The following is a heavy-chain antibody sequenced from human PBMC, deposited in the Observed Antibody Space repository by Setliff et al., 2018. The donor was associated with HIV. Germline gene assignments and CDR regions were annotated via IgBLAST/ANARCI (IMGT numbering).Heavy chain of an antibody. D-gene: IGHD5-12*01. Sequence: PSETLSLTCTVSGGSISSSNWWGWIRQPPGKGLEWIGYIYYSGSTKYNPSLKSRVTISVDTSKNQFSLRLNSVTAADTAVYYCASDISPDDGYNRLHYFDYWGQGTLVTVSS. CDR2: IYYSGST. J-gene: IGHJ4*02. CDR3: ASDISPDDGYNRLHYFDY. CDR1: GGSISSSNW. V-gene: IGHV4-28*03.